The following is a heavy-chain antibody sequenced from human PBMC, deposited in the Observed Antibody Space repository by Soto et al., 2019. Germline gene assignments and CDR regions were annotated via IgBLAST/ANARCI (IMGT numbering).Heavy chain of an antibody. V-gene: IGHV4-31*03. J-gene: IGHJ3*02. CDR2: IYYSGST. D-gene: IGHD5-12*01. CDR3: AIELGGYRVYEDSVFAFDI. Sequence: QVQLQESGPGLVKPSQTLSLTCTVSAGSIIIVGYYWSWIRQHPGKGLEWIGYIYYSGSTYYNPTLKSRVTILIDTSKTQFSMKLSSVTAADTAVYYCAIELGGYRVYEDSVFAFDIWGQGTMVTVSS. CDR1: AGSIIIVGYY.